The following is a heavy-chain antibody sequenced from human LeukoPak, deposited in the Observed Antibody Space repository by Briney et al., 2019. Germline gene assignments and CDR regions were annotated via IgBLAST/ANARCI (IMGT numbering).Heavy chain of an antibody. CDR2: IYYSGST. J-gene: IGHJ4*02. CDR1: GGSISSGDYY. V-gene: IGHV4-30-4*01. Sequence: SETLSLTCTVSGGSISSGDYYWSWIRQPPGKGLEWIGYIYYSGSTYYNPSLKSRVTISVDTSKNQFSLKLSSVTAADTAVYYCARGTYDYVWGSYRHHDYWGQGTLVTVSS. D-gene: IGHD3-16*02. CDR3: ARGTYDYVWGSYRHHDY.